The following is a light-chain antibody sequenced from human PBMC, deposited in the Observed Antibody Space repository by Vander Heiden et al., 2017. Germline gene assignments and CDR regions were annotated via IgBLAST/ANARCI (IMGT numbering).Light chain of an antibody. Sequence: EIVLTQSPATLSLSPGERATLSCRASQSVSSYLAWYQQKPGQAPRLLIYDASNRATGIPARFSGSGNGTDFTLTISSREPEDFAVYYCQQRSNWPPLTFGGGTKVXIK. CDR2: DAS. CDR1: QSVSSY. J-gene: IGKJ4*01. V-gene: IGKV3-11*01. CDR3: QQRSNWPPLT.